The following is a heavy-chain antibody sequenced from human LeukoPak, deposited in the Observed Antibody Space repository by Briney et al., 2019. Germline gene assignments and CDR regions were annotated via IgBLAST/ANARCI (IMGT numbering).Heavy chain of an antibody. V-gene: IGHV4-28*01. CDR1: GYSISTSNW. D-gene: IGHD3-10*01. J-gene: IGHJ4*02. CDR2: IHYGGST. CDR3: AVMVRGVFNY. Sequence: SETLSLTCAVSGYSISTSNWWAWIRQPPGKGLEWIGYIHYGGSTYYNPSLKSRVTISLDTSKNQFSLKLTSVTAADTAVYYCAVMVRGVFNYWGQGTLVTVSS.